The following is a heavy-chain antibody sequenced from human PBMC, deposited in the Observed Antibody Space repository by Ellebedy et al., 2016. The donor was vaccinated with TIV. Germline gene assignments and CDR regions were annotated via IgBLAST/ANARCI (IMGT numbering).Heavy chain of an antibody. D-gene: IGHD2-8*01. Sequence: GGSLRLSCAASGYTFNSYWMHWVRQAPGKGLVWVSHINGDGSHTIYADSVKGRFTISRDNAKNTLYLQMNSLRADDTAVYYCARDLYYGIDFWGQGTTVTVSS. CDR3: ARDLYYGIDF. CDR1: GYTFNSYW. J-gene: IGHJ6*02. V-gene: IGHV3-74*01. CDR2: INGDGSHT.